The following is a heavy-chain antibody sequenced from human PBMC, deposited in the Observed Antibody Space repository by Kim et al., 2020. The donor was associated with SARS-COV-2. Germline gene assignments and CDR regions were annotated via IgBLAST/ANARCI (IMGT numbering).Heavy chain of an antibody. D-gene: IGHD4-4*01. J-gene: IGHJ6*02. Sequence: SVKVSCKASGGTFSSYSISWVRQAPGQGLEWMGGIIPIFGTANYAQKFQGRVTITADESTSTAYMELSSLRSEDTAVYYCASLGTTVTTSTPYDYGMDVWGQGTTVTVS. CDR1: GGTFSSYS. V-gene: IGHV1-69*13. CDR3: ASLGTTVTTSTPYDYGMDV. CDR2: IIPIFGTA.